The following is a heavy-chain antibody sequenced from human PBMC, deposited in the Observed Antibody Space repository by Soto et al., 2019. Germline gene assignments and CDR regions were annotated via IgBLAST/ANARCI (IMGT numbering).Heavy chain of an antibody. CDR1: GGTFSSYA. J-gene: IGHJ6*02. CDR3: ARGGGIAARPYYYSGMDV. Sequence: QVQLVQSGAEVKKPGSSVKVSCKASGGTFSSYAISWVRQAPGQGLEWMGGIIPIFGTANYAQKFQGRVTITADKSTSTAYMELSSLRSEDTAVYYCARGGGIAARPYYYSGMDVWGQGTTVTVSS. D-gene: IGHD6-6*01. CDR2: IIPIFGTA. V-gene: IGHV1-69*06.